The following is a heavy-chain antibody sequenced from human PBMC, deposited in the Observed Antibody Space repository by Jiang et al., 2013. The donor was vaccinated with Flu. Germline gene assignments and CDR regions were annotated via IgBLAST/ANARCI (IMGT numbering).Heavy chain of an antibody. CDR2: TYYRSKWYN. J-gene: IGHJ4*02. CDR1: GDSVSSSSAA. D-gene: IGHD6-19*01. CDR3: ARGGGDSSGWPRGYYFDY. Sequence: SGDSVSSSSAAWNWIRQSPSRGLEWLGRTYYRSKWYNDYAVSVKSRITVNPDTFKNQFSLQLNSVTPEDTAVYYCARGGGDSSGWPRGYYFDYWGQGTLVTVSS. V-gene: IGHV6-1*01.